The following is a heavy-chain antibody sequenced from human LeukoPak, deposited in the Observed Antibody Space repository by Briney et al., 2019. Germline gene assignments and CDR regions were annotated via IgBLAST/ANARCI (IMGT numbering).Heavy chain of an antibody. CDR3: ARDFLVGPIQRAWFDP. J-gene: IGHJ5*02. D-gene: IGHD1-26*01. V-gene: IGHV1-2*02. CDR2: INPNSGGT. CDR1: GYTFTDYY. Sequence: GASVKDSCKASGYTFTDYYTQCVRQAPGQGVEGMGWINPNSGGTNYAQKFQGRVTMTRDTSISTAYMELSRLRSDDTAVYYCARDFLVGPIQRAWFDPWGQGTLVTVSS.